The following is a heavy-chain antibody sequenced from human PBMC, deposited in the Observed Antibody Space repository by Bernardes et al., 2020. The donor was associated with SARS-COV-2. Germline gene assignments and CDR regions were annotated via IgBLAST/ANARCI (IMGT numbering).Heavy chain of an antibody. Sequence: RYLRLSCAGSGFDFSDYCMTWVRKAPGKGLEWVANIKRDGSETYYVDSVKGRFTISRDNAKNLVFLQMNSLRAEDTAVFYCVRSAGMDVWGQGTMVTVSS. CDR2: IKRDGSET. J-gene: IGHJ6*02. CDR3: VRSAGMDV. V-gene: IGHV3-7*03. CDR1: GFDFSDYC.